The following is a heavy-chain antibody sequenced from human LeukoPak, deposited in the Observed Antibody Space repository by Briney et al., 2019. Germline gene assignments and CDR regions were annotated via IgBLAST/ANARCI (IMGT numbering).Heavy chain of an antibody. J-gene: IGHJ5*02. CDR3: AASPYCCSTSCYYTWFDP. CDR1: GGTFSTYA. V-gene: IGHV1-69*05. D-gene: IGHD2-2*01. Sequence: SVKVSCKTSGGTFSTYAVSWVRQAPGQGLEWMGGIMPIFGTTNYAQKFQGRVTITTDESTTTAYMELNSLRSEDTAVYYCAASPYCCSTSCYYTWFDPWGQGTLVTVSS. CDR2: IMPIFGTT.